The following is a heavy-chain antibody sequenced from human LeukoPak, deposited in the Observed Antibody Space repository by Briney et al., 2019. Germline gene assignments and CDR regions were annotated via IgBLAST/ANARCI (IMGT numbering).Heavy chain of an antibody. Sequence: GGSLRLSCAASGFTFIDYAMHWGRQGIGKGLEWVSAIGISGDTHYSGSVKGRFTISRENAESSLYLQLNSLRAEGTAVYYCARGWIPVSGTDEFDYWGQGTLVTVSS. D-gene: IGHD6-19*01. CDR2: IGISGDT. J-gene: IGHJ4*02. V-gene: IGHV3-13*01. CDR1: GFTFIDYA. CDR3: ARGWIPVSGTDEFDY.